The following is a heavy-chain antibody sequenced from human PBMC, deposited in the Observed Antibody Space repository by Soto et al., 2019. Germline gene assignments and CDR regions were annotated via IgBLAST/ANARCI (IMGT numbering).Heavy chain of an antibody. Sequence: QGQLVQSGAEVKKPGASVMVSCKASGYTFASYGITWVRQAPGQGLEWLGWINAHTGNKKSAQKVQGRVTMTTDTPTNTAYMQLRSLRSDATAIYFCARVWGAEGAAFDIWGQGTVVNVSS. CDR2: INAHTGNK. D-gene: IGHD3-16*01. CDR1: GYTFASYG. V-gene: IGHV1-18*01. CDR3: ARVWGAEGAAFDI. J-gene: IGHJ3*02.